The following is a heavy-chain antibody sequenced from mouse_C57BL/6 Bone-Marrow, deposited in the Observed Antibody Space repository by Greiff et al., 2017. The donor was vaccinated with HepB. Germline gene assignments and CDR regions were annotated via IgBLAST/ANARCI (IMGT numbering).Heavy chain of an antibody. D-gene: IGHD1-1*01. V-gene: IGHV1-50*01. J-gene: IGHJ3*01. Sequence: QVQLQQPGAELVKPGASVKLSCKASGYTFTSYWMQWVKQRPGQGLEWIGEIDPSDSYTNYNQKFKGKATLTVDTSSSTAYMQLSSLTSEDSAVYYCARKRYYYGSSYLAYWGQGTLVTVSA. CDR1: GYTFTSYW. CDR3: ARKRYYYGSSYLAY. CDR2: IDPSDSYT.